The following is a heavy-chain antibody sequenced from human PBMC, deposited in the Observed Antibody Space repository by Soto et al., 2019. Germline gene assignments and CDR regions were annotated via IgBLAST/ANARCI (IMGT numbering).Heavy chain of an antibody. CDR1: GGSISSGDYY. D-gene: IGHD3-22*01. J-gene: IGHJ4*02. CDR2: IYYNGST. Sequence: SETLSLTCTVSGGSISSGDYYWSWIRQPPGKCLEWIGYIYYNGSTYYNPSLKSRVTISLDTSKNQFSLKLSSVTAAYTAVYYCARARGMIVAPSFDYWGQGTLVTVSS. V-gene: IGHV4-30-4*01. CDR3: ARARGMIVAPSFDY.